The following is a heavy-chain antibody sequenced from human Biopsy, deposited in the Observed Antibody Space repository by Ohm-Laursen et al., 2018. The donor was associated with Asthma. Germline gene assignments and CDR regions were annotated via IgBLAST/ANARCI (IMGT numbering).Heavy chain of an antibody. D-gene: IGHD5-18*01. J-gene: IGHJ5*02. CDR3: ARGQGRGIQLWSLDP. CDR1: GFSFGDYW. V-gene: IGHV4-59*01. CDR2: IHNSGNT. Sequence: LRLSCAASGFSFGDYWMSWVRQSPGKGLEWIGYIHNSGNTNYNPSLKSRVTISLDTSKNHFSLRLSFVTAADTAVYFCARGQGRGIQLWSLDPWGQGTLVTVSS.